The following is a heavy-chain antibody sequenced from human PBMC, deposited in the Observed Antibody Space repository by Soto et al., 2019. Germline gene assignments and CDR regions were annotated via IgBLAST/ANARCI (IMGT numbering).Heavy chain of an antibody. CDR2: INPNSGGR. V-gene: IGHV1-2*02. Sequence: ASVKASCKASGYTFTGYYMHWVRQAPGQGLEWLGWINPNSGGRNYAQKFQGRVTMTRATSISTAYMELSRLRSDDTAVYSCGRVATVTTTIDYWG. CDR1: GYTFTGYY. D-gene: IGHD4-17*01. CDR3: GRVATVTTTIDY. J-gene: IGHJ4*01.